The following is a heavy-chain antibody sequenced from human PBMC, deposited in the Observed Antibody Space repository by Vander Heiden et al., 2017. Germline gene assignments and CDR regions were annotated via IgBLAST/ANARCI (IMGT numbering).Heavy chain of an antibody. Sequence: EVQLVESGGGLVKPGGSLRLSCAASGFTFSSYSMNWVRQAPGKGLEWVSSISSSSSYIYYADSVKGRFTISRDNAKNSLYLQMNRLRAEDTAVYYCARGREGYSRSEGMDVWGQGTTVTVSS. CDR3: ARGREGYSRSEGMDV. CDR1: GFTFSSYS. CDR2: ISSSSSYI. D-gene: IGHD6-13*01. V-gene: IGHV3-21*01. J-gene: IGHJ6*02.